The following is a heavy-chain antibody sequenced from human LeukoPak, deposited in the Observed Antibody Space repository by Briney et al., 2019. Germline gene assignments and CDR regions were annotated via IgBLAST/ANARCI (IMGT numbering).Heavy chain of an antibody. D-gene: IGHD3-16*01. V-gene: IGHV3-7*01. J-gene: IGHJ4*02. CDR3: ARDMKGNLDY. CDR1: GFTFSNTW. Sequence: GGSLRLSCAASGFTFSNTWMAWVRQAPGKGLEWVANIKQDGGTRQYADSVRGRFTISRDNAKNSLYLEMNRLRAEDTGLYHCARDMKGNLDYWGQGTLVTVSS. CDR2: IKQDGGTR.